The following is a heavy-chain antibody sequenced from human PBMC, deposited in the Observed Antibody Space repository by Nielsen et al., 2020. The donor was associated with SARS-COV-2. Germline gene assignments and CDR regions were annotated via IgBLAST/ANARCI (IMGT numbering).Heavy chain of an antibody. CDR2: ISSSTSTI. Sequence: GGSLRLSCAASGFTFSSYSMNWVCQAPGKGLEWVSYISSSTSTIYYADSVKGRFTISRDNAKNSLYLQMNSLRAEDTALYYCAKDLLAVAGRNSVVGFDYWGQGTLVTVSS. CDR3: AKDLLAVAGRNSVVGFDY. J-gene: IGHJ4*02. V-gene: IGHV3-48*01. D-gene: IGHD6-19*01. CDR1: GFTFSSYS.